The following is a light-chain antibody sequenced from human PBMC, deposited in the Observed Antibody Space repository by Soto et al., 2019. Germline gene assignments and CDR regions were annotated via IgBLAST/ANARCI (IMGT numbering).Light chain of an antibody. Sequence: DIQMTQSPSTLSASVGDRVTITCRASQSISSWLAWYQQKPGKAPELLIYDAAILESGVPSRFSGSGSGTEFTLTINSLQPDDFATYYCQQYNTYGTFGQGTRVAIK. V-gene: IGKV1-5*01. CDR1: QSISSW. J-gene: IGKJ1*01. CDR2: DAA. CDR3: QQYNTYGT.